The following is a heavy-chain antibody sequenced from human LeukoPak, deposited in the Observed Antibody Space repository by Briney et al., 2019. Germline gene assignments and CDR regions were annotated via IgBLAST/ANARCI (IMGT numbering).Heavy chain of an antibody. CDR1: GFTFSSYS. CDR2: ISSSSSYI. CDR3: ARVGVTMVRGATSGAFDI. J-gene: IGHJ3*02. D-gene: IGHD3-10*01. V-gene: IGHV3-21*01. Sequence: PGGSLRLSCAASGFTFSSYSMNWVRQAPGKGLEWVSSISSSSSYIYYADSVKGRFTISRDNAKNSLYLQMNSLRAEDTAVYYCARVGVTMVRGATSGAFDIWGQGTMVTVSS.